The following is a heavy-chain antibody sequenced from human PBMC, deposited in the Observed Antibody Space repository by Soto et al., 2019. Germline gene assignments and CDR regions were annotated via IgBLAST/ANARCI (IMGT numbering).Heavy chain of an antibody. D-gene: IGHD6-6*01. CDR2: IIPALGAA. Sequence: QVHLVQSGAEVKKPGSSVKVSCKTSGGTISTYVINWVRQAPGQGLEWMGRIIPALGAADYAQKFQDRLTITADKSTSTAYMELSSLRYDDTAVYYCARGGQQVVSFDYWGQGTLVAVSS. V-gene: IGHV1-69*08. CDR3: ARGGQQVVSFDY. J-gene: IGHJ4*02. CDR1: GGTISTYV.